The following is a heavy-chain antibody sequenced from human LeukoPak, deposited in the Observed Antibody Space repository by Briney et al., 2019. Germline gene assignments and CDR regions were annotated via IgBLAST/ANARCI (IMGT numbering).Heavy chain of an antibody. CDR2: IKQDGSEK. J-gene: IGHJ4*02. V-gene: IGHV3-7*01. CDR3: ARYMGITIFGVVIGPYYFDY. Sequence: GGSLRLSCAASGFTFSSYWMSWVRQAPGKGLEWVANIKQDGSEKYYVDSVKGRFTISRDNAKNSLYLQMNSLRAEDTAVYYCARYMGITIFGVVIGPYYFDYWGQGTLVTVSS. D-gene: IGHD3-3*01. CDR1: GFTFSSYW.